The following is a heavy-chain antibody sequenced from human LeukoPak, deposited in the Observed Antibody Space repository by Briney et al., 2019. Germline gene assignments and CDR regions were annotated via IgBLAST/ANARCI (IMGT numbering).Heavy chain of an antibody. CDR2: ISSSSSTI. Sequence: PGGSLRLSCAASGFTFSSYSMNWVRQAPGKGLEWVSYISSSSSTIYYAGSVKGRFTISRDNAKNSLYLQMNSLRAEDTAVYYCARHYYDFWSGYYTPPYYYYMDVWGKGTTVTVSS. J-gene: IGHJ6*03. V-gene: IGHV3-48*01. CDR3: ARHYYDFWSGYYTPPYYYYMDV. D-gene: IGHD3-3*01. CDR1: GFTFSSYS.